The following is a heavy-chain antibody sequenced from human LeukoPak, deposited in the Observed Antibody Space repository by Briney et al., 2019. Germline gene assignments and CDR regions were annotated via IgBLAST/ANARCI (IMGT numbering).Heavy chain of an antibody. CDR1: GFTFSSYW. D-gene: IGHD3-22*01. CDR2: IKQDGSEK. V-gene: IGHV3-7*01. CDR3: ARDGPYDSSGYQYYYYYMDV. Sequence: GGSLRLSCAASGFTFSSYWMSWVRQAPGKGLEWVANIKQDGSEKYYVDSVKGRFTISRDNAKNSLYLQVNSLRAEDTAVYYCARDGPYDSSGYQYYYYYMDVWGRGTTVTVSS. J-gene: IGHJ6*03.